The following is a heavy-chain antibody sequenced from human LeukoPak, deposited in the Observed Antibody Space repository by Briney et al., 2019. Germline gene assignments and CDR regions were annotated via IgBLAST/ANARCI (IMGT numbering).Heavy chain of an antibody. Sequence: GGSLRLSCAASGFTFSSYGMHWVRQAPGKGLEWVAFIRYDGGNKYYADSVKGRFTISRDNSKNTLYLQMNSLRAEDTAVYYCAKGLEWYYDSSGHPMGYWGQGTLVTVSS. J-gene: IGHJ4*02. CDR3: AKGLEWYYDSSGHPMGY. CDR1: GFTFSSYG. V-gene: IGHV3-30*02. CDR2: IRYDGGNK. D-gene: IGHD3-22*01.